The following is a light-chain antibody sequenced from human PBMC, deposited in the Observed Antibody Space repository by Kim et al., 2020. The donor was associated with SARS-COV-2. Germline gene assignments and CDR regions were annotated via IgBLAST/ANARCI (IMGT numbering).Light chain of an antibody. Sequence: SPGGRPDLSCRAGPGGGKNYFSCDQQKTGRAPQLFIYDASTRDTGTPDRVSGSVAGRDVTLTISRLEPEDFVVYHCHQYAASPLTFGGGTKVDI. CDR3: HQYAASPLT. CDR2: DAS. J-gene: IGKJ4*01. CDR1: PGGGKNY. V-gene: IGKV3D-20*01.